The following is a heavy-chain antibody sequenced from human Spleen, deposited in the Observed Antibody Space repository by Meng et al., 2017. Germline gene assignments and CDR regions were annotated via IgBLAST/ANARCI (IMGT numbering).Heavy chain of an antibody. CDR2: IYVGDSDT. D-gene: IGHD6-19*01. CDR1: GYRFTSSW. V-gene: IGHV5-51*01. Sequence: GESLKISCKGSGYRFTSSWIAWVRQMPGKGLEWMGIIYVGDSDTRYSPSSQGQVTMSLDKSISTAYLQWSSLKASDTANYYCARWTSAWNYVMDVWGQGTTVTVSS. J-gene: IGHJ6*02. CDR3: ARWTSAWNYVMDV.